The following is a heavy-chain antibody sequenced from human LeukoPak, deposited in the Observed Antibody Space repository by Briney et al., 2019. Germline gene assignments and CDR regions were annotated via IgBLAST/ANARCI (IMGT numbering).Heavy chain of an antibody. Sequence: PSETLSLTCTVSGGSISSSSYFWGWIRQPPGKGLEWIGTIHYSGSTYYNPSLKSRVIISVDASKNQFSLKLSSVTAADTAVYYCAVAGVRYYDSSGLYAFDFWGQGTMVTVSS. CDR2: IHYSGST. CDR3: AVAGVRYYDSSGLYAFDF. J-gene: IGHJ3*01. D-gene: IGHD3-22*01. V-gene: IGHV4-39*01. CDR1: GGSISSSSYF.